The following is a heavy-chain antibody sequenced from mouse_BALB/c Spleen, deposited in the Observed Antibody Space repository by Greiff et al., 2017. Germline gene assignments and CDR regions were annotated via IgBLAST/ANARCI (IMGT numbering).Heavy chain of an antibody. J-gene: IGHJ2*01. CDR2: ISSGGST. CDR1: GFTFSSYA. CDR3: AREGYYFDY. V-gene: IGHV5-6-5*01. Sequence: DVKLVESGGGLVKPGGSLKLSCAASGFTFSSYAMSWVRQTPEKRLEWVASISSGGSTYYPDSVKGRFTISRDNARNILYLQMSSLRSEDTAMYYCAREGYYFDYWGQGTTLTVSS.